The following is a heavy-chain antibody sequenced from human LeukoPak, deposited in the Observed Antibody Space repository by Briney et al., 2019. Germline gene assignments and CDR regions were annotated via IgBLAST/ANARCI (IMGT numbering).Heavy chain of an antibody. J-gene: IGHJ3*02. CDR1: GYSVSSGFY. CDR2: IYHSGST. V-gene: IGHV4-38-2*02. Sequence: PSETLSLTCSVSGYSVSSGFYWGWIRQPPGKGLAWIGTIYHSGSTYYNPSLKSRVTISLDTSKNQFSLRLSSVTAADTAVFYCARANYYDTSGYSRGAFDIWGQGTMVTVSS. D-gene: IGHD3-22*01. CDR3: ARANYYDTSGYSRGAFDI.